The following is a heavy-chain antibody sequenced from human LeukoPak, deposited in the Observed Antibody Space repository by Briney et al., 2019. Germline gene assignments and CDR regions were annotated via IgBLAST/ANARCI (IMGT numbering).Heavy chain of an antibody. CDR3: AREVVLYQLPHLAYMDV. CDR2: ISSSSSYI. D-gene: IGHD2-2*01. CDR1: GFTFSSYS. V-gene: IGHV3-21*01. Sequence: NPGRSLRLSCAASGFTFSSYSMNWVRQAPGKGLEWVSSISSSSSYIYYADSVKGRFTISRDNAKNSLYLQMNSLRAEDTAVYYCAREVVLYQLPHLAYMDVWGKGTTVTVSS. J-gene: IGHJ6*03.